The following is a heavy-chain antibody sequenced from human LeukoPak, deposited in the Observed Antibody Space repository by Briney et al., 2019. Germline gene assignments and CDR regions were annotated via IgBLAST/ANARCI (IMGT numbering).Heavy chain of an antibody. Sequence: SETLSLTCTVSGGSISSYYWSWIRQPPRKGLEWIGYIYYSGSTNYNPSLKSRVTISVDTSKKQFSLKLSSVTAADTAVYYCAGRTDYYDSSGYHYWGQGTLVTVSS. J-gene: IGHJ4*02. CDR3: AGRTDYYDSSGYHY. D-gene: IGHD3-22*01. CDR1: GGSISSYY. V-gene: IGHV4-59*01. CDR2: IYYSGST.